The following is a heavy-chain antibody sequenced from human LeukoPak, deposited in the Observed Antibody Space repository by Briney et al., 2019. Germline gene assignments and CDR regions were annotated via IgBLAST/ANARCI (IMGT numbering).Heavy chain of an antibody. CDR2: IWYDGSNK. J-gene: IGHJ4*02. D-gene: IGHD2-8*01. CDR1: GFTFSNYG. V-gene: IGHV3-33*01. Sequence: PRRSLRLSCAASGFTFSNYGMHWVRQAPGRGLEWVAVIWYDGSNKYVADSVKGRSTISRDNSKNTLYLQMNGLRAEDTAVYYCARDGLLMVYAAYYFDYWGQGTLVTVSS. CDR3: ARDGLLMVYAAYYFDY.